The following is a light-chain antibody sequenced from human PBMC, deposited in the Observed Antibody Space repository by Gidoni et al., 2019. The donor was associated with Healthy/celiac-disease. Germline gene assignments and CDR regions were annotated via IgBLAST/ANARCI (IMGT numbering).Light chain of an antibody. Sequence: EIVMTQSPATLSVSPGERATLSCRASQSVSSNLAWYQQKPGQAPRLLIYGASTRATGIPARFSGSGSGTEFTLTISSLQSEDFAVDDCQQYNNWPFTCXPXTKVDIK. CDR3: QQYNNWPFT. CDR2: GAS. V-gene: IGKV3-15*01. J-gene: IGKJ3*01. CDR1: QSVSSN.